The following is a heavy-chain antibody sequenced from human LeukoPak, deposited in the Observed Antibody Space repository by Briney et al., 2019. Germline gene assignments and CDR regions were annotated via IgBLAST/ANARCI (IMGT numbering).Heavy chain of an antibody. D-gene: IGHD7-27*01. V-gene: IGHV3-9*01. CDR1: GFTFDDYA. CDR3: AKDTGVYYYYGMDV. Sequence: GGSLRLSCAASGFTFDDYAMHWVRQAPGKGLEWVSGISWNSGSIGYADSVKGRFTISRDNAKNSLYLQMNSLRAEDTALYYCAKDTGVYYYYGMDVWGQGTTVTVSS. CDR2: ISWNSGSI. J-gene: IGHJ6*02.